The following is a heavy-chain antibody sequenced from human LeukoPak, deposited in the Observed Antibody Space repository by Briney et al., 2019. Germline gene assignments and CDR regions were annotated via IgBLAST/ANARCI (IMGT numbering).Heavy chain of an antibody. CDR1: GFTLTTYG. CDR3: AKARSGGSWTFDI. D-gene: IGHD2-15*01. V-gene: IGHV3-30*02. J-gene: IGHJ3*02. Sequence: GGSLRLSCTAAGFTLTTYGVHWVRQAPGQGLEWVAFIPSDGNNKQYAESVKGRVTIFRDNSKNTLYPQMNSLATEDTAVYYCAKARSGGSWTFDIWGQGTMVIVSS. CDR2: IPSDGNNK.